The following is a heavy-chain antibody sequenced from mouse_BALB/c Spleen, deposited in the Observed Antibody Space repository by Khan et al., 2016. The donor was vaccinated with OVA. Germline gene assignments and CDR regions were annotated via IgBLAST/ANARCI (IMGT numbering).Heavy chain of an antibody. V-gene: IGHV3-2*02. CDR1: GYSITSGYA. D-gene: IGHD1-2*01. CDR3: ARTARIKY. CDR2: ISYSGSP. Sequence: EVQLQESGPGLVKPSQSLSLTCTVTGYSITSGYAWNWIRQFPGNKLEWMGYISYSGSPNYNPSLKSRISITRDTSKNQFFLQLNSVTTEDTATYYCARTARIKYWGQGTTLTVSS. J-gene: IGHJ2*01.